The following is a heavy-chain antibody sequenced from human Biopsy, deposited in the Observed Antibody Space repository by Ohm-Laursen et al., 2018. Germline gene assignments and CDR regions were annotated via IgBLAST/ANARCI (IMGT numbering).Heavy chain of an antibody. CDR3: ARGEGSSWFDP. V-gene: IGHV1-69*10. J-gene: IGHJ5*02. Sequence: SVKVSCKPSGDSFTSYAIGWVRQAPGQGLEWLGGIIPIPNVATYAQKFQGRITITADESTSTAYMELSSLTSDDTAVYFCARGEGSSWFDPWGHGTLVTVSS. D-gene: IGHD1-26*01. CDR2: IIPIPNVA. CDR1: GDSFTSYA.